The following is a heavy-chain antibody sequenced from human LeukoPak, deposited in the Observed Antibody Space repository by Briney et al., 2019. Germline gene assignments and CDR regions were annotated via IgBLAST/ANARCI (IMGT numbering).Heavy chain of an antibody. D-gene: IGHD5-24*01. CDR1: GYTFNAYY. V-gene: IGHV1-2*02. J-gene: IGHJ4*02. CDR3: AGDGYNSRRFFDY. Sequence: ASVKVSCKTPGYTFNAYYMHWVRQAPGQELEWMGWINPNSGGSNYAQKFQGRVTMTSDTSINTAYMELSRLISDDTAVYYCAGDGYNSRRFFDYWGQGTLVTVSS. CDR2: INPNSGGS.